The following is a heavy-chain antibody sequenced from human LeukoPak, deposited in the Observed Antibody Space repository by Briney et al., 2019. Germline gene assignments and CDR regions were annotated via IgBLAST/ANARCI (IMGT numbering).Heavy chain of an antibody. CDR2: INSDGSTT. D-gene: IGHD4-17*01. Sequence: GGSLRLSCVASGFTFSSYWMHWVRQAPGEGLVWVSRINSDGSTTTYADPVKGRFTISRDNAKNTLYLQMNSLRVEDTAVYYCARSTTHPYYNYMDVWGKGTTVTLSS. CDR3: ARSTTHPYYNYMDV. CDR1: GFTFSSYW. V-gene: IGHV3-74*01. J-gene: IGHJ6*03.